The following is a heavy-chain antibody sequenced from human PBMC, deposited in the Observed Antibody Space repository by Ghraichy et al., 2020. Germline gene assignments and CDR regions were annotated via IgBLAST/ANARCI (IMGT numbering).Heavy chain of an antibody. D-gene: IGHD3-10*01. J-gene: IGHJ3*02. Sequence: GESLNISCAASGFTFSSYWMHWVRQAPGKGLVWVSRINSDGSSTSYADSVKGRFTISRDNAKNTLYLQMNSLRAEDTAVYYCARDLYYYGSGSYYTNDAFDIWGQGTMVTVSS. CDR1: GFTFSSYW. CDR2: INSDGSST. CDR3: ARDLYYYGSGSYYTNDAFDI. V-gene: IGHV3-74*01.